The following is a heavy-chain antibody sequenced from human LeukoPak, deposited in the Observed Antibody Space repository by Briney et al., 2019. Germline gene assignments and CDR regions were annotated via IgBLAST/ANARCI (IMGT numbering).Heavy chain of an antibody. CDR1: GFTFSSYS. V-gene: IGHV3-48*04. D-gene: IGHD6-6*01. CDR3: ARGSGSSGDY. J-gene: IGHJ4*02. CDR2: ISSSGSTI. Sequence: GSLRLSCAASGFTFSSYSMNWVRPAPGEGLEWVSYISSSGSTIYYADSVKGRFTISRDNAKNSLYLQMNSLRAEDTAVYYCARGSGSSGDYWGQGTLVTVSS.